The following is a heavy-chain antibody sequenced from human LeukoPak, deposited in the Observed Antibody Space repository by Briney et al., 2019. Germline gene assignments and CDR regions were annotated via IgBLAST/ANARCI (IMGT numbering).Heavy chain of an antibody. CDR3: ATSMVRGVIITQPDY. J-gene: IGHJ4*02. D-gene: IGHD3-10*01. Sequence: SVKVSCKASGGTFSSYAISWVRQAPGQGLEWMGRIIPILGIANYAQKFQGRVTITADKSTSTAYMELSSLRSEDTAVYYCATSMVRGVIITQPDYWGQGTLVTVSS. CDR2: IIPILGIA. CDR1: GGTFSSYA. V-gene: IGHV1-69*04.